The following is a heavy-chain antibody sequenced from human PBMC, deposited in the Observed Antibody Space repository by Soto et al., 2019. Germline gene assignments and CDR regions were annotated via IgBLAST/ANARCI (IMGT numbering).Heavy chain of an antibody. CDR1: GFTFSSYS. V-gene: IGHV3-48*02. CDR2: ISSSSSTI. CDR3: ARDYCSGGSCYGTNWFDP. D-gene: IGHD2-15*01. Sequence: LRLSCAASGFTFSSYSMNWVRQAPGKGLEWVSYISSSSSTIYYADSVKGRFTISRDNAKNSLYLQMNSLRDEDTAVYYCARDYCSGGSCYGTNWFDPWGQGTLVTVSS. J-gene: IGHJ5*02.